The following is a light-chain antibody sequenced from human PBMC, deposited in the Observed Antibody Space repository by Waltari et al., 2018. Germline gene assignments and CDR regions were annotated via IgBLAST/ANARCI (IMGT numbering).Light chain of an antibody. Sequence: QSALTQLPSASGSPGQSVTISCTGTSSDVGAYIYVSWYQQHPGTAPRLMVYAVSKRPSGLPDRFSGTKSGNTASLTVSGLQAEDEADFCSSYAGSKYVFGTGTKLTVL. CDR2: AVS. CDR3: SSYAGSKYV. CDR1: SSDVGAYIY. V-gene: IGLV2-8*01. J-gene: IGLJ1*01.